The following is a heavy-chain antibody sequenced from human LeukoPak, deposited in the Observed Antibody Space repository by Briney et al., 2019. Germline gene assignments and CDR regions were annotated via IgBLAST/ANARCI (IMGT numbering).Heavy chain of an antibody. D-gene: IGHD6-13*01. CDR3: AKGAHDGTAAAGSLLDY. CDR1: GFTFSSYG. J-gene: IGHJ4*02. Sequence: SGGSLRLSCAASGFTFSSYGMSWVRQAPGKGLEWVSGISGSGGSTYSADSVKGRFTISRDNSKNTLYLQMNSLRAEDTAVYYCAKGAHDGTAAAGSLLDYWGQGTLVTVSS. CDR2: ISGSGGST. V-gene: IGHV3-23*01.